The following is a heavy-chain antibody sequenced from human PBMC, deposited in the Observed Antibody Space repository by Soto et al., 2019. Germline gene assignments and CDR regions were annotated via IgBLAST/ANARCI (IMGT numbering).Heavy chain of an antibody. V-gene: IGHV3-30*18. CDR3: AKDREYSSGWYRPSFDY. CDR1: GFTFSSYG. CDR2: ISYDGSDK. J-gene: IGHJ4*02. D-gene: IGHD6-19*01. Sequence: QVQLVESGGGVVQPGRSLRLSCAASGFTFSSYGMHWVRQAPGKGLEWVSVISYDGSDKYYADSVKGRFTISRDNSKNTLYLQMNSLRAEDTAVYYCAKDREYSSGWYRPSFDYWGQGTLVTVSS.